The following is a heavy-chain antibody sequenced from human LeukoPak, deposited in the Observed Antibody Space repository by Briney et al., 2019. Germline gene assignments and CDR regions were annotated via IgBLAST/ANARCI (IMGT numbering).Heavy chain of an antibody. J-gene: IGHJ4*02. Sequence: GSSVKVSCKASGGTFSSYAISWVRQAPGQGLEWMGRIIPILGIANYAQKFQGRVTITADKSTSTAYMELSGLRSEDTAVYYCARSTAGNFDYWGQGTLVTVSS. D-gene: IGHD1-26*01. CDR2: IIPILGIA. CDR1: GGTFSSYA. V-gene: IGHV1-69*04. CDR3: ARSTAGNFDY.